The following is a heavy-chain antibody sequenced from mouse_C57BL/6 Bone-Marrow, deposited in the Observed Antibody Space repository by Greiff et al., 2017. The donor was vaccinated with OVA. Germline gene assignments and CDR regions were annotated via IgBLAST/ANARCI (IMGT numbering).Heavy chain of an antibody. Sequence: EVQRVESGGDLVKPGGSLKLSCAASGFTFNSYGLSWVRQTPDKRPVWVATFSSGGSYTYYPDSVKGRFTISRDNAKNTLYLQMSSLKSEDTAMYYCARWLSWFAYWGQGTLVTVSA. CDR3: ARWLSWFAY. CDR1: GFTFNSYG. J-gene: IGHJ3*01. D-gene: IGHD2-2*01. CDR2: FSSGGSYT. V-gene: IGHV5-6*01.